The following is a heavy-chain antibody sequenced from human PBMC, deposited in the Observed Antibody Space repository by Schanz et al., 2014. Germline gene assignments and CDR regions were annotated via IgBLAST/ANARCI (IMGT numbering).Heavy chain of an antibody. V-gene: IGHV4-31*02. J-gene: IGHJ3*02. D-gene: IGHD4-17*01. CDR1: GFTFSDYY. CDR2: ISYSGST. Sequence: QVQLVESGGGLVKPGGSLRLSCAASGFTFSDYYMSWIRQHPGKGLEWIGFISYSGSTYYNPSLKSRVTISVDTSKNQFSLNLSSATAADTAVYYCARDRGHGDLPGDIWGQGTMVTVSS. CDR3: ARDRGHGDLPGDI.